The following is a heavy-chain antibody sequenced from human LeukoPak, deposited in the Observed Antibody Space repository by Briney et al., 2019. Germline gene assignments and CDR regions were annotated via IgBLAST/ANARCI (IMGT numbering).Heavy chain of an antibody. V-gene: IGHV3-23*01. CDR3: AKDPDYYDSSGYLDAFDI. Sequence: PGGSLRLSCAASGFPFSSYAMTWVRQAPGKGLEWVSAISGSGGSTYYADSVKGRFTISRDNSKNTLYLQMNSLRAEDTAVYYCAKDPDYYDSSGYLDAFDIWGQGTMVTVSS. CDR1: GFPFSSYA. J-gene: IGHJ3*02. CDR2: ISGSGGST. D-gene: IGHD3-22*01.